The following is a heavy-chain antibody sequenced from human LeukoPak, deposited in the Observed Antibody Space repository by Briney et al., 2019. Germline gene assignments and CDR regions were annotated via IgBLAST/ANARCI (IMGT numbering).Heavy chain of an antibody. V-gene: IGHV3-7*01. D-gene: IGHD5-18*01. CDR1: GFPFSSYW. Sequence: GGSLRLSCVTPGFPFSSYWMTWVRQAPGKGLEWVASINPDGNKKYSADSVKGRFTISRDNAENSLYLQMNSLRVEDTAFYYCARDLAYSRLDYWGQGMLVTVSS. CDR3: ARDLAYSRLDY. CDR2: INPDGNKK. J-gene: IGHJ4*02.